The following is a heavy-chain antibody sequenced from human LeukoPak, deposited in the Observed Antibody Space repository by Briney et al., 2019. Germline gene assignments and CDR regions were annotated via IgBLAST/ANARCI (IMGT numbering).Heavy chain of an antibody. D-gene: IGHD6-13*01. CDR3: ARDLWVAAASPFDY. CDR2: IIPILGIA. V-gene: IGHV1-69*04. CDR1: GDTFSSYA. Sequence: ASVKVSCKASGDTFSSYAISWVRQAPGQGLEWMGRIIPILGIANYAQKFQGRVTITADKSTSTAYMELSSLRSEDTAVYYCARDLWVAAASPFDYWGQGTLVTVSS. J-gene: IGHJ4*02.